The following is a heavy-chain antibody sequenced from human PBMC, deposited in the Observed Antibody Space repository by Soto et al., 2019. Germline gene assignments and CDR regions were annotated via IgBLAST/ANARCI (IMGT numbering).Heavy chain of an antibody. CDR3: ARGNYDFWSGYSLDYYYYYMDV. CDR2: IYYSGST. J-gene: IGHJ6*03. V-gene: IGHV4-59*01. CDR1: GGSISGCY. D-gene: IGHD3-3*01. Sequence: SETLSLTCSVSGGSISGCYWSWIRQPPGKGLEWIGYIYYSGSTNYNPSLKSRVTISVDTSKDQFSLTLSSVTAADTAVYYCARGNYDFWSGYSLDYYYYYMDVWGKGTSVTVSS.